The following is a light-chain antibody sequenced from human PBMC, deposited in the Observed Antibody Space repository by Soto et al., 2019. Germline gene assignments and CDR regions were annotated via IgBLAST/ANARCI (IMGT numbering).Light chain of an antibody. V-gene: IGKV3-20*01. CDR3: QQYGSSPQT. J-gene: IGKJ4*01. Sequence: EIVLTHSPGTLSLSPGERATLSCRASQSVSSSFLAWYQQKTGQAPRLLIYGASTRATGIPDRFSGSGSGTDFTLTISRLEPEDFAMYYCQQYGSSPQTFGGGTKVEIK. CDR2: GAS. CDR1: QSVSSSF.